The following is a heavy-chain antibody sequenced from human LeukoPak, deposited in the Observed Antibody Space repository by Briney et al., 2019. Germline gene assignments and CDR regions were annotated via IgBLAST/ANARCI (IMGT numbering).Heavy chain of an antibody. Sequence: PSQTLSLTCTVSGGSISSGGYYWSWIRQPPGKGLEWIGYIYHSGSTYYNPSLKSRVTISVDTSKNQFSLKLGSVTAADTAVYYCARDLSIVVVVAANHWFDPWAREPWSPSPQ. J-gene: IGHJ5*02. CDR3: ARDLSIVVVVAANHWFDP. D-gene: IGHD2-15*01. V-gene: IGHV4-30-2*01. CDR2: IYHSGST. CDR1: GGSISSGGYY.